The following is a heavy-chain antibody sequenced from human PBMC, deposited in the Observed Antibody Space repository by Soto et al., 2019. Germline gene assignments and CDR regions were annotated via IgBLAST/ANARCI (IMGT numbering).Heavy chain of an antibody. V-gene: IGHV3-53*01. D-gene: IGHD1-26*01. CDR1: GFTVSSNY. CDR3: ASMSGSYDAFDI. CDR2: IYSGGST. Sequence: GGSLRLSCAASGFTVSSNYMSWVRQAPGKGLEWVSVIYSGGSTYYADSVKGRFTISRDNSRNTLYLQMNSLRAEDTAVYYCASMSGSYDAFDIWGQGTMVTVSS. J-gene: IGHJ3*02.